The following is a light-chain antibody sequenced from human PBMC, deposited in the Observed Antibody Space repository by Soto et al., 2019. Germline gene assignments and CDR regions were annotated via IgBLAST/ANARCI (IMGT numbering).Light chain of an antibody. V-gene: IGKV4-1*01. J-gene: IGKJ1*01. CDR3: QQYHSLPWT. CDR2: WAS. Sequence: IGMTQTPASLAVSLGERATIKCKSSQSVLYNSNNDSYLTWYQQKAGQSPKMLISWASTRQSGVPDRFSGSGSGTDFTLTISSLQAEDVAVYYCQQYHSLPWTFGQGTKVDIK. CDR1: QSVLYNSNNDSY.